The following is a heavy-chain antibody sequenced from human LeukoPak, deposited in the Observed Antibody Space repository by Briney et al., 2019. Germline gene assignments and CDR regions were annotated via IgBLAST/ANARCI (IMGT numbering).Heavy chain of an antibody. Sequence: ASVKVSCKVSGYTLTELSMHWVRQAPGKGLEWMGGFDPEDGETIYAQKFQGRVTMTEDTSTDTAYMEPSSLRSEDTAVYYCATLMTTVTTGWFDPWGQGTLVTVSS. CDR1: GYTLTELS. J-gene: IGHJ5*02. CDR3: ATLMTTVTTGWFDP. V-gene: IGHV1-24*01. CDR2: FDPEDGET. D-gene: IGHD4-17*01.